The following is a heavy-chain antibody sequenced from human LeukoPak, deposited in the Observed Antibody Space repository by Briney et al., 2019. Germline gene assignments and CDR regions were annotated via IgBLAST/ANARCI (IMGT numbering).Heavy chain of an antibody. CDR1: GYTFTGYY. Sequence: GASVKVSCKASGYTFTGYYMHWVRQAPGQGLEWMGWINPNSGGTNYAQKFQGRVTMTRDTSISTAYMELSRLSSVTAADTAVYYCASFDYGDSNIDYWGQGTLVTVSS. V-gene: IGHV1-2*02. J-gene: IGHJ4*02. D-gene: IGHD4-17*01. CDR2: INPNSGGT. CDR3: ASFDYGDSNIDY.